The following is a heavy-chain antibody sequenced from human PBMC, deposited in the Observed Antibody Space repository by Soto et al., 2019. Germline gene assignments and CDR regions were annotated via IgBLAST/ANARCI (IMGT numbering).Heavy chain of an antibody. Sequence: QVQLVQSGAEVKKPGASVKVSCKASGYTFTSYGISWVRQAPGQGLEWMGWISAYNGNTNYAQKLQGRVTMTTDTSTSTAYMELRSLRSDDTAVYYCASFYCSSTSCSSRYGMDVWGQGTTVTVSS. J-gene: IGHJ6*02. D-gene: IGHD2-2*01. CDR3: ASFYCSSTSCSSRYGMDV. CDR2: ISAYNGNT. V-gene: IGHV1-18*01. CDR1: GYTFTSYG.